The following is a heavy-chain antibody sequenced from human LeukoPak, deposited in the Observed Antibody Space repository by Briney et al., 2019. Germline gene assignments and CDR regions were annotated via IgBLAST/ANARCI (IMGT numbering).Heavy chain of an antibody. CDR3: ASGSLEFDN. CDR2: TYYRSKGYN. CDR1: GDSVSGNSAT. V-gene: IGHV6-1*01. D-gene: IGHD1-1*01. Sequence: SQTLSLTCAISGDSVSGNSATWNWIRQSPSRGLEWLGRTYYRSKGYNDYGLSVNSRITINSDTSKNQFPLQLNSVTPEDTAVYYCASGSLEFDNWGQGTLVTVSS. J-gene: IGHJ4*02.